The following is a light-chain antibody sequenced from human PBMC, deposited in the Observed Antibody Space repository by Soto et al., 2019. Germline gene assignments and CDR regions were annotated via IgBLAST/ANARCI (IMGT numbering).Light chain of an antibody. CDR2: DVT. J-gene: IGLJ2*01. Sequence: QSVLTQPASVSGSPGQSITITCTGTSSDVGGYNYVSWYQQHPGKAPQLMIYDVTRRPSGVPDRFSGSKSGNTASLTISGLQAEDEADYYCCSYAGSYIWIFGGGTKLTVL. V-gene: IGLV2-11*01. CDR3: CSYAGSYIWI. CDR1: SSDVGGYNY.